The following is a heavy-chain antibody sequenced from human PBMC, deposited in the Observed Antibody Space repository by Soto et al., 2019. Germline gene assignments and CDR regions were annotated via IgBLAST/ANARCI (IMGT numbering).Heavy chain of an antibody. D-gene: IGHD6-13*01. Sequence: QVQLVQSGAEVKKPGSSVKVSCKASGGTFSSYAISWVRQAPGQGLEWMGGIIPIFGTANYAQKFQGRVTITADESTSTAYRGLSSLRAEDTAVYYCAKGGFGAAATGWFAPWGQGTLVTVSS. CDR2: IIPIFGTA. V-gene: IGHV1-69*12. CDR1: GGTFSSYA. CDR3: AKGGFGAAATGWFAP. J-gene: IGHJ5*02.